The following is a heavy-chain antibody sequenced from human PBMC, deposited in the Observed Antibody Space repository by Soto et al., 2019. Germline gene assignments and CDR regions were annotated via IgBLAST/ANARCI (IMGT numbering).Heavy chain of an antibody. CDR1: GFTFSSFA. D-gene: IGHD4-17*01. CDR3: ATYGQHLMYS. Sequence: PGGSLRLSCAASGFTFSSFAMKWVRQAPGKGLEWVSVIGSGGDGIHYADSVKGRFTISRDDSKNTVILQMNSLRAEDTAVYYCATYGQHLMYSWGQGTLVTVSS. CDR2: IGSGGDGI. V-gene: IGHV3-23*01. J-gene: IGHJ4*02.